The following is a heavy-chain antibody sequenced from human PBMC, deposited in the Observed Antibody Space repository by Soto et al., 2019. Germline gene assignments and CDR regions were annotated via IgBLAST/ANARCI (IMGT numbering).Heavy chain of an antibody. CDR1: GGSFSDYY. J-gene: IGHJ4*02. V-gene: IGHV4-34*01. Sequence: PSETLSLTCGVYGGSFSDYYWTWIRQSPGKGLEWIGEINLNGYTKYSPSLQSRVTLSVDTSISTAYMELSRLRSDDTAVYYCATSRISIAVAGETEYYFDYWGQGTLVTVSS. CDR2: INLNGYT. D-gene: IGHD6-19*01. CDR3: ATSRISIAVAGETEYYFDY.